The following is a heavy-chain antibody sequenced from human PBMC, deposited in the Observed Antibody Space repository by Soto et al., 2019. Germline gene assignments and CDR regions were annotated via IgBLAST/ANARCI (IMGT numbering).Heavy chain of an antibody. D-gene: IGHD6-19*01. CDR2: INPNSGGT. V-gene: IGHV1-2*02. CDR1: GYTFTGYY. J-gene: IGHJ4*02. CDR3: AREYSSGWSPLPFDY. Sequence: ASVKVSCKASGYTFTGYYMHWVRQAPGQGLEWMGWINPNSGGTNYAQKFQGRVTMTRDTSISTAYMELSRLRSDDTAVYYCAREYSSGWSPLPFDYWGQGTLVTVSS.